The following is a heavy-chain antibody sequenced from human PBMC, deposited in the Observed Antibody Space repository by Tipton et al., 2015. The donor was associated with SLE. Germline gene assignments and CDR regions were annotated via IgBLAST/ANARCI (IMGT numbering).Heavy chain of an antibody. V-gene: IGHV4-59*01. CDR3: ARRVRGGWYDY. CDR2: IYYSGST. J-gene: IGHJ4*02. Sequence: LSCTVSGGSISSYYWSWIRQPPGKGLEWIGYIYYSGSTKSNPSLKSRVTISVDTSKNQFSLKLCSVTAADTAVYYCARRVRGGWYDYWGQGTLVTVSS. CDR1: GGSISSYY. D-gene: IGHD6-19*01.